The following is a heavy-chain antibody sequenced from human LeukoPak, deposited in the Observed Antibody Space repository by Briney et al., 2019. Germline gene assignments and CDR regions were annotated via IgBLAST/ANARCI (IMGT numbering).Heavy chain of an antibody. V-gene: IGHV6-1*01. CDR2: TYYRSKWYN. CDR1: GDSVSSNSAA. D-gene: IGHD6-13*01. CDR3: ARDGTDRTSSYWYYFDY. J-gene: IGHJ4*02. Sequence: SQTLSLTCAISGDSVSSNSAAWTWIRQSPSRGLEWLGRTYYRSKWYNDYAVSVKSLITLNADTSKNQFSLQLNSVTPEDTAVYYCARDGTDRTSSYWYYFDYWGQGTLVTVSS.